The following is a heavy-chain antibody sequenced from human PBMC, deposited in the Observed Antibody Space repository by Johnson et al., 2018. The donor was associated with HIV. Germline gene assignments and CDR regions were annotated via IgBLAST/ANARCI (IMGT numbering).Heavy chain of an antibody. CDR2: ISYDGRNN. CDR1: GFTFSSYT. CDR3: AGDGRDMVTRGSFDV. Sequence: QVQLVESGGGVVQPGRSLRLSCAASGFTFSSYTIHWVRQAPGKGLEWVAVISYDGRNNKYADSVKGRFTISRDSANNTLFLQMNSLRPEDTAVYYLAGDGRDMVTRGSFDVWGQGTVVTVSS. V-gene: IGHV3-30*04. D-gene: IGHD5-18*01. J-gene: IGHJ3*01.